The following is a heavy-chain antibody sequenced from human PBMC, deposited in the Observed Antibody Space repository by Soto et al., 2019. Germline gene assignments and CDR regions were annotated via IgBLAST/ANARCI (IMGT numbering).Heavy chain of an antibody. D-gene: IGHD6-13*01. CDR1: GDSISSYY. CDR3: ARALTSASGLYFDY. CDR2: IHTTENT. Sequence: SETLSLTCTVSGDSISSYYWSWIRQPAGKGMEWIGRIHTTENTNYNPSLRSRVTMSVDTSNNQFSLKLTSLTAADTAVYYCARALTSASGLYFDYWGQGTLVTVSS. V-gene: IGHV4-4*07. J-gene: IGHJ4*02.